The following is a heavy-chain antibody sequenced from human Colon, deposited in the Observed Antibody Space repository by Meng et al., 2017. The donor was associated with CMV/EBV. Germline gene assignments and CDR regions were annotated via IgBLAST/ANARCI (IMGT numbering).Heavy chain of an antibody. CDR1: GSTPSTFG. V-gene: IGHV3-74*03. D-gene: IGHD3-10*01. J-gene: IGHJ4*02. CDR2: VHSSGSME. CDR3: VMLPPGF. Sequence: EGRRLVAGGDLGRPGGSLCRSCAVSGSTPSTFGLDWVRQVPGKGPVWVSRVHSSGSMETYEDSVKGRFTASRDNTKNTFYLQMNSLRDEDTAVYYCVMLPPGFWGQGTLVTVSS.